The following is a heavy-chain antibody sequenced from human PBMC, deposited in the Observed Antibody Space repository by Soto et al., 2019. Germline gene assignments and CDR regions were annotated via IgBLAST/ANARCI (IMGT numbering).Heavy chain of an antibody. Sequence: GESLKISCKGSGYSCTSYWIGWVRKMPGKGLEWMGRIDPSDSYTNYSPSFQGHVTISADKSISTAYLQWSSLKASDTAMYYCAGPFIAAAGMGVWGQGTMVTVSS. D-gene: IGHD6-13*01. CDR1: GYSCTSYW. CDR2: IDPSDSYT. CDR3: AGPFIAAAGMGV. V-gene: IGHV5-10-1*01. J-gene: IGHJ3*01.